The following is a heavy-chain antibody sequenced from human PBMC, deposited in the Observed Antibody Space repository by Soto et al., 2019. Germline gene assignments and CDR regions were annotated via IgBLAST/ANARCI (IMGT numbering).Heavy chain of an antibody. CDR2: MNPDGSTK. Sequence: AQLVESGGCLVQPGGSLRLSCAASGFTFSNSWMTWVRQTPGKGLEWVANMNPDGSTKNYVYSVKGRFTISRDNAQNSLYLQMNSLRAEDTAVFYCARHCHYCIDVWGRGTTVTVSS. V-gene: IGHV3-7*01. CDR3: ARHCHYCIDV. D-gene: IGHD2-21*02. CDR1: GFTFSNSW. J-gene: IGHJ6*03.